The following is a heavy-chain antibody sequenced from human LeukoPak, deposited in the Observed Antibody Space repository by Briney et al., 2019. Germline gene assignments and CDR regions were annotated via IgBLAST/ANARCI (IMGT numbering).Heavy chain of an antibody. D-gene: IGHD3-10*01. CDR1: GFTFSSYA. Sequence: PGGSLRLSCAASGFTFSSYAMHWVRQAPGKGLEWVAVISYDGSNKYYADSVKGRFTISRDNSKNTLYLQMNSLRAEDTAVYYCAKDHYGSGSYHDYWGQGTLVTVSS. V-gene: IGHV3-30-3*01. CDR3: AKDHYGSGSYHDY. J-gene: IGHJ4*02. CDR2: ISYDGSNK.